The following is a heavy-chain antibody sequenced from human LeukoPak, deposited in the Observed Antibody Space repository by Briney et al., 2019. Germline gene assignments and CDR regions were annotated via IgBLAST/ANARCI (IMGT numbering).Heavy chain of an antibody. V-gene: IGHV2-5*02. CDR2: IYWDDDK. Sequence: SGPKLVNPTQTHTLTCTFSGLSLRTSGEGVGWIRQPQGRGLGRHALIYWDDDKRYSPSLKSRLTITKDTSKNQVVLTMTNMDPVDTATYYCAHSPLKEGGFDYWGQGTLVTVSS. CDR1: GLSLRTSGEG. CDR3: AHSPLKEGGFDY. J-gene: IGHJ4*02.